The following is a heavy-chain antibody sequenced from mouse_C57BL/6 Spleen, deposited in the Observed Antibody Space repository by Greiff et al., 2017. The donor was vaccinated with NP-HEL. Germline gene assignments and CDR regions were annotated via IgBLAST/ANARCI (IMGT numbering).Heavy chain of an antibody. D-gene: IGHD1-1*01. Sequence: LQQSGAELVRPGASVKMSCKASGYTFTSYNMHWVKQTPRQGLEWIGAIYPGNGDTSYNQKFKGKATLTVDKSSSTAYMQLSSLTSEDSAVYFCARGNYGSSYGAMDYWGQGTSVTVSS. CDR1: GYTFTSYN. J-gene: IGHJ4*01. CDR2: IYPGNGDT. V-gene: IGHV1-12*01. CDR3: ARGNYGSSYGAMDY.